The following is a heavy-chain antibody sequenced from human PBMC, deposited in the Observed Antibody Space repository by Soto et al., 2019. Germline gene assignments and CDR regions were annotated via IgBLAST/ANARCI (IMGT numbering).Heavy chain of an antibody. CDR2: ISSSISYI. CDR1: GFTFSSYS. V-gene: IGHV3-21*01. Sequence: PGGSLRLSCAASGFTFSSYSMNWVRQAPGKGLEWVSSISSSISYIYYADSVKGRFTISRDNAKNSLFLQRNSLRAKDTPVYYCARDAQWLADIDYWGQGTLVTVSS. CDR3: ARDAQWLADIDY. D-gene: IGHD6-19*01. J-gene: IGHJ4*02.